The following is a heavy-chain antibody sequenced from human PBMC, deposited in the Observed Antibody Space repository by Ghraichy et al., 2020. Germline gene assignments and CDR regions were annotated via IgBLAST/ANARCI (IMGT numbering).Heavy chain of an antibody. CDR3: AKGRDYDILTGYYFGDLDYYGMDV. D-gene: IGHD3-9*01. V-gene: IGHV3-23*01. CDR1: GFTFSSYA. J-gene: IGHJ6*02. CDR2: ISGSGGST. Sequence: GESLNISCAASGFTFSSYAMSWVRQAPGKGLEWVSAISGSGGSTYYADSVKGRFTISRDNSKNTLYLQMNSLRAEDTAVYYCAKGRDYDILTGYYFGDLDYYGMDVWGQGTTVTVSS.